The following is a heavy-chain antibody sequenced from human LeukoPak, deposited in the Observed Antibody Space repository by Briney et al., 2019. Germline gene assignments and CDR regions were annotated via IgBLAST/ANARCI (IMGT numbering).Heavy chain of an antibody. Sequence: SETPSLTCTVSGGSISSYYWSWIRQPPGKGLEWIGYIYNSGSTNYTPSLKSRVTISVDTSKNQFSLKLSSVTAADTAVYYCARSDYYGSAPGAFDIWGQGTMVTVSS. D-gene: IGHD3-10*01. CDR2: IYNSGST. CDR1: GGSISSYY. V-gene: IGHV4-59*01. J-gene: IGHJ3*02. CDR3: ARSDYYGSAPGAFDI.